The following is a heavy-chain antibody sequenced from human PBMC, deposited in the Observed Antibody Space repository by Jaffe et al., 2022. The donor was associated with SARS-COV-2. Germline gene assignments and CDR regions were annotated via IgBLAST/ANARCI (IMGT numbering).Heavy chain of an antibody. CDR3: ARDSLGGTYSTFDS. CDR1: GFSFRDFD. CDR2: ISRKNTTL. D-gene: IGHD1-26*01. J-gene: IGHJ4*02. Sequence: EVQLVESGGGLVQPGGSLRLSCEASGFSFRDFDMNWVRQAPGKGLEWISYISRKNTTLFYADSVKGRFTVSRDNDRDSLYLQMNSLRDDDTAVYFCARDSLGGTYSTFDSWGQGTLVTVSS. V-gene: IGHV3-48*02.